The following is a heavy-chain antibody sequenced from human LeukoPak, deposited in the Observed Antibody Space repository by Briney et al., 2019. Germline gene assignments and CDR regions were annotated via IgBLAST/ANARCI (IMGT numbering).Heavy chain of an antibody. Sequence: SGGSLRLSCAASRFTFSSYAMNWVRQAPGKGLEWVSSISGSGGSTYYADSVKGRFTISRDNSKNTLYLQMNSLRAEDTAVYYCAKDITERPWTHTGYNWFDPWGQGTLVTVSS. CDR3: AKDITERPWTHTGYNWFDP. V-gene: IGHV3-23*01. J-gene: IGHJ5*02. D-gene: IGHD3-10*01. CDR2: ISGSGGST. CDR1: RFTFSSYA.